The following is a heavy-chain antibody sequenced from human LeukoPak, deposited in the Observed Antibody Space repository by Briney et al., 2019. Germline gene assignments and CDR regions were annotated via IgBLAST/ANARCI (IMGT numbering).Heavy chain of an antibody. Sequence: ASVKVSCTASSYSFTSFGSRWGPQAPGQGPEWMGWISAASGSTNYAQKFQDRVTMTTDTSTTTVYMELRSLRSDDTAVYYCAIEQEGSASGGVLDYWGQGTVVTVSS. CDR1: SYSFTSFG. CDR3: AIEQEGSASGGVLDY. D-gene: IGHD3-16*01. V-gene: IGHV1-18*01. CDR2: ISAASGST. J-gene: IGHJ4*02.